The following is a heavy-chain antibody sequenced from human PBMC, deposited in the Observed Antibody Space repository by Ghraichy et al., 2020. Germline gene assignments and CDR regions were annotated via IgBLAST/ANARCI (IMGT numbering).Heavy chain of an antibody. D-gene: IGHD6-25*01. J-gene: IGHJ4*02. CDR1: GGSINNHF. CDR2: IHFTGTT. Sequence: SETLSLTCTVSGGSINNHFWTWIRQSPERRLECIGYIHFTGTTNYNPSLRSRVTISLDTSKNQFSLKMTSVTAADTAIYYCARSGTSLDYWGRGTLVTVSS. CDR3: ARSGTSLDY. V-gene: IGHV4-59*08.